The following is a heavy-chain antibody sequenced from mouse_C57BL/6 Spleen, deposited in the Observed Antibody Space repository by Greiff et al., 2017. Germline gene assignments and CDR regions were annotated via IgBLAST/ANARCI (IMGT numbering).Heavy chain of an antibody. V-gene: IGHV1-64*01. J-gene: IGHJ2*01. CDR1: GYTFTSYW. CDR2: IHPNSGST. CDR3: ARSQAAQASDY. D-gene: IGHD3-2*02. Sequence: QVQLQQPGAELVKPGASVKLSCKASGYTFTSYWMHWVKQRPGQGLEWIGMIHPNSGSTNYNTKFKSKATLTVDKSSSTAYMQLSSLTSEDSAVYCCARSQAAQASDYWGQVTTLTVSS.